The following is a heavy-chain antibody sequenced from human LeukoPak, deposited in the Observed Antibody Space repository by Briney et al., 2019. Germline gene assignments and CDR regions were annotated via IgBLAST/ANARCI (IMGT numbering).Heavy chain of an antibody. V-gene: IGHV4-59*08. D-gene: IGHD7-27*01. CDR1: GGSVSSNY. CDR3: ARVVWGGDFHYSLDV. CDR2: IYYSGST. J-gene: IGHJ6*03. Sequence: SETLSLTCSVSGGSVSSNYWAWLRQPPGKGPEWIGYIYYSGSTNYNPSLKSRVTISVDTSKNQFSLKLSSVTAADTAVYYCARVVWGGDFHYSLDVWGKGTTVIVSS.